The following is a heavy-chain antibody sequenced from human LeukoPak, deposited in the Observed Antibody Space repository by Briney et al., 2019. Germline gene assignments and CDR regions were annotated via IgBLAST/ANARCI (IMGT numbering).Heavy chain of an antibody. D-gene: IGHD1-7*01. CDR2: IIPIFGTA. Sequence: SVKVSCKASGGTFSSYAISWVRQAPGQGLEWMGGIIPIFGTANYAQKFQGRVTITADESTSTAYMELSSLRSEDTAVYYCASHPRWNFLSHQFDPWGQGTLVTVSS. CDR3: ASHPRWNFLSHQFDP. V-gene: IGHV1-69*13. CDR1: GGTFSSYA. J-gene: IGHJ5*02.